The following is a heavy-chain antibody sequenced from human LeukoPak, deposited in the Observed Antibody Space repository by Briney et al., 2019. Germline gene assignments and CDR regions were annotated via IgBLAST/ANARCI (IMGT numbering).Heavy chain of an antibody. Sequence: PSGTLSLTCAVSGGSISSSNWWSWVRQPPGKGLEWIGEIYHSGSTNYNPSLKSRVTISVDKSKNQFSLKLSSVTAADTAVYYCAREEYSSGWYGSGAFDIWGQGTMVTVSS. D-gene: IGHD6-19*01. CDR3: AREEYSSGWYGSGAFDI. V-gene: IGHV4-4*02. CDR2: IYHSGST. J-gene: IGHJ3*02. CDR1: GGSISSSNW.